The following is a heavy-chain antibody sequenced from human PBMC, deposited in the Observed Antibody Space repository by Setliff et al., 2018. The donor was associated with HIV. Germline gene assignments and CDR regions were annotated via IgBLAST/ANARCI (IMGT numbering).Heavy chain of an antibody. CDR1: GYRFTDFY. Sequence: ASVKVSCKTFGYRFTDFYIHWVRQAPGQGLEWMGRINSDSGGTDLAQTFQDRVTMTRDTSITTAYMELSRLSSDDTAVYYCARADYGDHLDYWGQGILVTVSS. CDR2: INSDSGGT. V-gene: IGHV1-2*06. J-gene: IGHJ4*02. D-gene: IGHD4-17*01. CDR3: ARADYGDHLDY.